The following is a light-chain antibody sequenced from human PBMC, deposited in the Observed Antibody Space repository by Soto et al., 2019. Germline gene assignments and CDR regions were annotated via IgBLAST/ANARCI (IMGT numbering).Light chain of an antibody. V-gene: IGKV3-11*01. Sequence: EIVLTQSPANLSLSPGERATLSCRASQSVSSYLAWYQQKPGQAPRLLIYDASNRATGIPARFSGSGSGTDFTLTISSLEPEDFAVYYCQQRSNFLTFGGGTKVEIK. CDR1: QSVSSY. CDR2: DAS. J-gene: IGKJ4*01. CDR3: QQRSNFLT.